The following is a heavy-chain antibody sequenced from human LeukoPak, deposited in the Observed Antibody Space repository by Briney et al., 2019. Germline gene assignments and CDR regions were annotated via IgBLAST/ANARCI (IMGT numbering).Heavy chain of an antibody. J-gene: IGHJ4*02. Sequence: SETLSLTCAVSGYSISSAYYWGWIRQPPGKGLEWIGSIYHRGSTYYSPSLKSRVTISVDTSKNQFSLKLSSVTAADTAVYYCARANEYSSSVPFDYWGQGTLVTVFS. V-gene: IGHV4-38-2*01. CDR1: GYSISSAYY. CDR2: IYHRGST. D-gene: IGHD6-6*01. CDR3: ARANEYSSSVPFDY.